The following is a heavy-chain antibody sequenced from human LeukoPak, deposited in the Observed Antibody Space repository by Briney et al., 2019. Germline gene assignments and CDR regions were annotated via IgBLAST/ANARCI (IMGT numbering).Heavy chain of an antibody. D-gene: IGHD6-19*01. CDR2: ISGSGGSI. CDR3: ARDEYSSSLDY. Sequence: GGSLRLSCAACGVTFSNYAMSWVRQAPGKGLEWVSGISGSGGSIYYADSVKGRFTISRDNSKNTLYLQMNSLRAEDTAVYYCARDEYSSSLDYWGQGTLVTVSS. V-gene: IGHV3-23*01. J-gene: IGHJ4*02. CDR1: GVTFSNYA.